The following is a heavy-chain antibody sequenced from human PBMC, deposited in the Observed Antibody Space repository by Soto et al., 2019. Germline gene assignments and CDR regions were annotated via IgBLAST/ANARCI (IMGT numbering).Heavy chain of an antibody. CDR3: ARLGTPKDFDY. J-gene: IGHJ4*02. D-gene: IGHD3-16*01. Sequence: EVQLVESGGDLVQPGGSLRLSCAVSGFTFSDYYIDWVRQAPGKGLEWVGRSRNKANSYTTEYAASVKGRFTVSRDDSKNSVYLQMDSLKTEDTAVYYCARLGTPKDFDYWGQGTLVTVSS. CDR2: SRNKANSYTT. V-gene: IGHV3-72*01. CDR1: GFTFSDYY.